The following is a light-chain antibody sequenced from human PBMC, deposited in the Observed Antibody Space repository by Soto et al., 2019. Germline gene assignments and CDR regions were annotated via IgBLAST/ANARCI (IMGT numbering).Light chain of an antibody. CDR2: AAS. Sequence: IVMTQSPATLSVSPGDRATLACRASRSVSTNLAWYQQKPGQAPRLLMYAASTRATGIPARFSGSGSGTEFTLTISSLRSEDFAVYYCQQYDNWPPYTFGQGTKVDIK. J-gene: IGKJ2*01. CDR1: RSVSTN. V-gene: IGKV3-15*01. CDR3: QQYDNWPPYT.